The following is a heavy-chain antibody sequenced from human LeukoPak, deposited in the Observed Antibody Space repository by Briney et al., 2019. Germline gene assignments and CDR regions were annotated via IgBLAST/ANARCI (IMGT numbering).Heavy chain of an antibody. CDR1: GGSFSGYY. D-gene: IGHD3-10*01. CDR3: AREQIDVLVWFGEPRAGNWFDP. V-gene: IGHV4-34*01. CDR2: INHSGST. J-gene: IGHJ5*02. Sequence: SETLSLTCAVYGGSFSGYYWSWIRQPPGKGLEWIGEINHSGSTNYNPSLKSRVTISVDTSKNQFSLKLSSVTAADTAVYYCAREQIDVLVWFGEPRAGNWFDPWGQGTLVTVSS.